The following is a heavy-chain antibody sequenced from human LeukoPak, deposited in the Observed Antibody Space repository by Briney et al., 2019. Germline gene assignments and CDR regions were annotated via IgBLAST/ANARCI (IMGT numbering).Heavy chain of an antibody. V-gene: IGHV3-30*03. Sequence: GGSLRLSCAASGFTFSNYVMQWLRQAPGKGLEGVALIAHDGSNTYYADSVKGRFTISGENSKNTVYLQMSSLRTEDTAMYYCTTSPVPGIDYWGQGIQVTVSS. J-gene: IGHJ4*02. CDR2: IAHDGSNT. CDR1: GFTFSNYV. CDR3: TTSPVPGIDY. D-gene: IGHD6-19*01.